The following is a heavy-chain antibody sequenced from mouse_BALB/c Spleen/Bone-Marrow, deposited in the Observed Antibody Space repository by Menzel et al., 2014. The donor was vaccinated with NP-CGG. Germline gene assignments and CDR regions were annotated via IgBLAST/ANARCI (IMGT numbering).Heavy chain of an antibody. CDR2: VRLKSDNYAT. J-gene: IGHJ2*01. CDR1: GFTFSSYW. CDR3: RYYGYYFDY. V-gene: IGHV6-6*02. D-gene: IGHD1-2*01. Sequence: EVQRVESGGGLVQPGGSMKLSCVASGFTFSSYWMSWVRQSPEKGLEWVAEVRLKSDNYATHYAESVKGKFTISRDDSKSRLYLQMNSLRAEGTGIYYCRYYGYYFDYWGQGTTLTVSS.